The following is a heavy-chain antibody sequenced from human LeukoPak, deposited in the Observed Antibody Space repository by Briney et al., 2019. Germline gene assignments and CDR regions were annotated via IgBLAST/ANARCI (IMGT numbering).Heavy chain of an antibody. CDR2: IKQDGSEK. CDR1: GFTFSSYW. D-gene: IGHD3-22*01. CDR3: ARYVPNYYGSSGLDY. Sequence: GGSLRLSCAASGFTFSSYWMSWVRQAPGKGLEWVANIKQDGSEKYYVDSVKGRFTISRDNAKNSLYLQMNSLRAEDTAVYYCARYVPNYYGSSGLDYWGQGTLVTVSS. V-gene: IGHV3-7*01. J-gene: IGHJ4*02.